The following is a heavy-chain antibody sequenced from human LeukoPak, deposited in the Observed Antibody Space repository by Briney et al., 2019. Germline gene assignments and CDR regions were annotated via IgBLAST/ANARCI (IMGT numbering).Heavy chain of an antibody. J-gene: IGHJ5*02. CDR1: GFTFSDYN. V-gene: IGHV3-11*04. Sequence: PGGSLRLSCAASGFTFSDYNMSWIRQAPGKGLEWVSYISSSGSTIYYADSVKGRFTISRDNAKNSLYLQMNSLRAEDTAVYYCARGSIRPYDWFDPWGQGTLVTVSS. CDR3: ARGSIRPYDWFDP. D-gene: IGHD2-8*01. CDR2: ISSSGSTI.